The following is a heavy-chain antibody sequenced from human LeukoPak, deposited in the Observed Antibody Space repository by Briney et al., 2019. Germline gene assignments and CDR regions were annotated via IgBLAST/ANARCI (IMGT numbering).Heavy chain of an antibody. CDR2: INHSGST. V-gene: IGHV4-34*01. CDR3: ARGRGRWLQLEPFDY. CDR1: GFTFSSYW. J-gene: IGHJ4*02. Sequence: GSLRLSCAASGFTFSSYWMSWIRQPPGKGLEWIGEINHSGSTNYNPSLKSRVTISVDTSKNQFSLKLSSVTAADTAVYYCARGRGRWLQLEPFDYWGQGTPVTVSS. D-gene: IGHD5-24*01.